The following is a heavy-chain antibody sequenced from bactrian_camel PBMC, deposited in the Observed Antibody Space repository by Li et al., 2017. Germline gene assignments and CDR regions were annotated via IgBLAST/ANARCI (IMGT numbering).Heavy chain of an antibody. V-gene: IGHV3S29*01. CDR1: GFTFSNEH. CDR2: IAQDGSRI. Sequence: HLQLVESGGGLVQPGESLTLSCVAPGFTFSNEHINWVRQAPGKGLEWVSTIAQDGSRIYSADSVKGRFTISRDNAKNSVYLQMNSLKSEDTALYYCMREDYVDNDPDHRFNYWGQGTQVTVS. J-gene: IGHJ4*01. CDR3: MREDYVDNDPDHRFNY. D-gene: IGHD4*01.